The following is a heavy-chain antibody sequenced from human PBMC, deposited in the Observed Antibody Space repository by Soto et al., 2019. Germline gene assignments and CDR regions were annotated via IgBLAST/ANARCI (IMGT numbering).Heavy chain of an antibody. CDR2: INHSGST. D-gene: IGHD3-22*01. V-gene: IGHV4-34*01. CDR3: ATNSLDYYDSSGYSY. J-gene: IGHJ4*02. Sequence: PSETLSLTCAVYGGSFSGYYWSWIRQPPGKGLEWIGEINHSGSTNYNPSLKSRVTISVDTSKNQFSLKLSSVTAADTAVYYCATNSLDYYDSSGYSYWGQGTLVTVSS. CDR1: GGSFSGYY.